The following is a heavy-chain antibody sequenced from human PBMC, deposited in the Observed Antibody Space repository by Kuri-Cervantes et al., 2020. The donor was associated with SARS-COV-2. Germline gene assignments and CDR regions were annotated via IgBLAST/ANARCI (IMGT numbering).Heavy chain of an antibody. CDR3: ARRAKHWYFDL. CDR1: GGSISSSSYY. V-gene: IGHV4-39*01. Sequence: GSLRLSCTVSGGSISSSSYYWGWIRQPPGKGLEWIGSIYYSGNTYYNPSLKSRVTISVDTSKNQFSLKLSSVTAADTAVYYCARRAKHWYFDLWGRGTLVTVSS. D-gene: IGHD4/OR15-4a*01. J-gene: IGHJ2*01. CDR2: IYYSGNT.